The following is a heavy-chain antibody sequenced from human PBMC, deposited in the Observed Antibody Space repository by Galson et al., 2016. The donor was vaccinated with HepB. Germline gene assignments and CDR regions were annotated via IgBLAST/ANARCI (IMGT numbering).Heavy chain of an antibody. CDR1: GYTFTGYY. D-gene: IGHD3-22*01. Sequence: SVKVSCKASGYTFTGYYIHWVRQAPGQGLEWMGWINPSSGDTTYGQRFQGRVTITRDTSISTAYMELSRLTSDDTAVYYCARRIVVIGTIDFWGPGTLITVSS. CDR2: INPSSGDT. J-gene: IGHJ4*02. CDR3: ARRIVVIGTIDF. V-gene: IGHV1-2*02.